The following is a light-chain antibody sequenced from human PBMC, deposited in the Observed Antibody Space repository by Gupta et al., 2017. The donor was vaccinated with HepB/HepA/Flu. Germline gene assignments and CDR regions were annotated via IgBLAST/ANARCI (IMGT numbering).Light chain of an antibody. J-gene: IGKJ2*01. V-gene: IGKV1-39*01. Sequence: IPMTQSPSSLSASVGERVTITCRASQNINNYVNWYQQVPGKAPTLLIHSASSLQSGVPPRFSGGGFGTDFRLTISNLKTEDFATYYCQRTDTDPHTFGRGTVL. CDR2: SAS. CDR3: QRTDTDPHT. CDR1: QNINNY.